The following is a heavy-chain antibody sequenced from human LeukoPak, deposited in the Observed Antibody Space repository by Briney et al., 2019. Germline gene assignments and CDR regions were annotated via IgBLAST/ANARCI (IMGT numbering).Heavy chain of an antibody. CDR1: GYSISSGYY. CDR3: ARGRDFWSGYYQTPFDP. V-gene: IGHV4-38-2*01. J-gene: IGHJ5*02. CDR2: IYHSGST. Sequence: SETLSLTCAVSGYSISSGYYWGWIRQPPGKGLEWIGSIYHSGSTYYNPSLKSRVTISVDTSKNQFSLKLSSATAADTAVYYCARGRDFWSGYYQTPFDPWGQGTLVTVSS. D-gene: IGHD3-3*01.